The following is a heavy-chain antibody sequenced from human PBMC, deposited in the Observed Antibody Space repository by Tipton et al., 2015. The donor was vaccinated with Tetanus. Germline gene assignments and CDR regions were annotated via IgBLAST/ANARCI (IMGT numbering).Heavy chain of an antibody. J-gene: IGHJ4*02. CDR1: GGSLSRYY. CDR3: ARGLDQYKSGNY. V-gene: IGHV4-59*12. Sequence: TLSLTCAVHGGSLSRYYWSWIRQSPGKGLEWIGYIYYSGTTKYNPSLKSRVTMSVDTSKNQLSLKLRSVTAADTALYYCARGLDQYKSGNYWGQGTLVTVSS. CDR2: IYYSGTT. D-gene: IGHD1-1*01.